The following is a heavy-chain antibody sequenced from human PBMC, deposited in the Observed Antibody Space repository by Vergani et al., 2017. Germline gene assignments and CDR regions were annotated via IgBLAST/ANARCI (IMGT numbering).Heavy chain of an antibody. J-gene: IGHJ3*02. Sequence: QVQLQESGPGLVKPSETLSLTCTVSGGSISSYYWSWIRQPPGTGLEWIGYIYYSGCTNYNPSLKSRVTIPVDTSKTQFSLKLSSVTAADTAVYYCAREVYGNPKVGATEGDAFAIWCQGTMVTVSS. V-gene: IGHV4-59*01. CDR2: IYYSGCT. CDR3: AREVYGNPKVGATEGDAFAI. CDR1: GGSISSYY. D-gene: IGHD1-26*01.